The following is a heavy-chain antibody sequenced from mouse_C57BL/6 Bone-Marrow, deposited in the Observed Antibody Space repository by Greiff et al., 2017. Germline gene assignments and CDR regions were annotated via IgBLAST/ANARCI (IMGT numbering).Heavy chain of an antibody. CDR2: IWWDDDK. D-gene: IGHD1-1*01. V-gene: IGHV8-8*01. Sequence: QVTLKESGPGLLQPSQTLSLTCSFSGFSLSTFGMGVGWIRQPSGKGLEWLAHIWWDDDKYYNPALKSRLTISKDTSKNQVFLKIANVDTAETATYYCARSHYYGSSPDYWGQGTTLTVSS. J-gene: IGHJ2*01. CDR3: ARSHYYGSSPDY. CDR1: GFSLSTFGMG.